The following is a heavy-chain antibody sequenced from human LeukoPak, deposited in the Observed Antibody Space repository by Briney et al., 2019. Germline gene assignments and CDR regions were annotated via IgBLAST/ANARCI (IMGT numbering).Heavy chain of an antibody. V-gene: IGHV4-61*01. CDR2: IYYSGST. CDR1: GGSVSSGSSY. J-gene: IGHJ4*02. CDR3: ARDYTGSYYFDL. D-gene: IGHD1-26*01. Sequence: SETLSLTCTVSGGSVSSGSSYWSWTRQPPGKGLEWIGYIYYSGSTNYNPSLKSRVTISLDTSKNQFSLKLSSVTAADTAVYYCARDYTGSYYFDLWGQGTLVTVSS.